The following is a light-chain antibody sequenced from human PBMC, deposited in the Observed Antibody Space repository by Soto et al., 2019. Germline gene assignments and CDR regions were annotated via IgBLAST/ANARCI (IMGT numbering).Light chain of an antibody. Sequence: QSVLTQPASVSGSPGQSITISCTGTSSDVGNYKFVSWYQQYPGKAPKLIIYEVSERPSGVSNRFSGSKYGNTASLTISGLQAEDEADYYCYSYADSSARVFGGGTKLTVL. CDR3: YSYADSSARV. J-gene: IGLJ2*01. V-gene: IGLV2-23*02. CDR1: SSDVGNYKF. CDR2: EVS.